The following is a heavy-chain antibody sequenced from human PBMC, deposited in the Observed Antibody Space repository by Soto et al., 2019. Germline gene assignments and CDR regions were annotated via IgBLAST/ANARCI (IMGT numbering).Heavy chain of an antibody. J-gene: IGHJ3*01. V-gene: IGHV6-1*01. CDR2: TYYRSKWFH. Sequence: QGQLQQSGPGLVKPSQTLSLTCAISGDSVSSDITSWNWIRQSPSRGLEWLGRTYYRSKWFHDYAASVKSRITINPDTSKNQFSLELNSMTPEDTAVYYCARGNALDVWVQGTVVTVSS. CDR3: ARGNALDV. CDR1: GDSVSSDITS. D-gene: IGHD3-10*01.